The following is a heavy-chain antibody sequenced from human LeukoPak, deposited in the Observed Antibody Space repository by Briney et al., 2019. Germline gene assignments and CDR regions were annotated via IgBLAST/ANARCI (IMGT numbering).Heavy chain of an antibody. J-gene: IGHJ6*02. CDR1: GFTFSSFA. CDR3: ARNLLRSGLNHYYYYGMDV. V-gene: IGHV3-64*01. CDR2: ISSNGGST. D-gene: IGHD3-3*01. Sequence: GGSLRLSCAASGFTFSSFAMHWVRQAPGKGLEYVSAISSNGGSTYYANSVKGRFTISRDNSKNTLYLQMGSLRAEDMAVYYCARNLLRSGLNHYYYYGMDVWGQGTTVTVSS.